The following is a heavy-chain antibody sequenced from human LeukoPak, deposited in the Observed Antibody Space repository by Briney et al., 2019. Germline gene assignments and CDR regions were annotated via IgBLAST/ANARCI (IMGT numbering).Heavy chain of an antibody. CDR1: GFTFSSYA. V-gene: IGHV3-30*09. CDR2: TSYDESSK. Sequence: PGGSLRLSCAASGFTFSSYAMHWGRQAPNKGLEWVAVTSYDESSKYYADSVKGRFAISRDNSKNTLYLQMNSLRAEDTAVYYCAKDLLFDYWGQGTLVTVSS. J-gene: IGHJ4*02. CDR3: AKDLLFDY.